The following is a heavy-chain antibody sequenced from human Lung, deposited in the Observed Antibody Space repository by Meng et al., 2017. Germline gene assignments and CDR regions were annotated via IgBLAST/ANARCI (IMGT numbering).Heavy chain of an antibody. CDR2: IFHSGST. D-gene: IGHD1-26*01. J-gene: IGHJ4*02. V-gene: IGHV4-4*02. CDR3: ARFDISSSGRGDY. Sequence: GQVRESGPGRVKPSGTLSLTCAVSGGSITSSTWWSWVRQTPGKGLEWFGEIFHSGSTNYNPPLESRVTISVDKSKNQFSLKVYSVTAADTATYYCARFDISSSGRGDYWGQGILVTVSS. CDR1: GGSITSSTW.